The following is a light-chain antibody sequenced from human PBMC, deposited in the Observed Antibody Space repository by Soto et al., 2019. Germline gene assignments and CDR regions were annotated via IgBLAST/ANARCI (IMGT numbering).Light chain of an antibody. V-gene: IGKV1-33*01. Sequence: DIQMTQSPSSLSASVGDRITITRQASRDIRNYLNWFQQKPGKAPQLLIFDASNLEPGVPSSFSGSGSGTEFTLTISSLQPEDFATYYCLQYANLPLTFGGGTKVDIK. CDR3: LQYANLPLT. CDR1: RDIRNY. CDR2: DAS. J-gene: IGKJ4*01.